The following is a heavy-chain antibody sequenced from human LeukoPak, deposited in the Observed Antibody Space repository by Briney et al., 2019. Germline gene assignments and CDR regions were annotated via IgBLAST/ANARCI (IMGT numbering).Heavy chain of an antibody. CDR1: GVSISTYS. D-gene: IGHD6-19*01. Sequence: PSETLSLTCSVSGVSISTYSWSWIRQPPGKGLEWIASVQYTGSTTYNPSLRSRLTISADTSKNQFSLKLSSVTAADTAVYYCASRTIAVAGRDYWGQGTLVTVSS. CDR3: ASRTIAVAGRDY. J-gene: IGHJ4*02. V-gene: IGHV4-59*08. CDR2: VQYTGST.